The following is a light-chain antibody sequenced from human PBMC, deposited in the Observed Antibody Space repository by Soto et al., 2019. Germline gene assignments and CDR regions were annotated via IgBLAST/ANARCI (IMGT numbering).Light chain of an antibody. J-gene: IGKJ1*01. V-gene: IGKV3-20*01. Sequence: EIVLTQSPGTLSLSPGERATLSCRASQSVSSSYLAWYQQKPGQAPRLLIYGASSRATGIPDRFSGSGSGKDFTHIISSLEPEDFAVYYCQQYGSSPRTFGQGTKVDIK. CDR2: GAS. CDR1: QSVSSSY. CDR3: QQYGSSPRT.